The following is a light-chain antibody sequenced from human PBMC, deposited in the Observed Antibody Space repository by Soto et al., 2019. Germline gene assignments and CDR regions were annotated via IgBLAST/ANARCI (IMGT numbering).Light chain of an antibody. CDR3: QHYGTSGDT. CDR2: GAS. CDR1: QSVSGRY. V-gene: IGKV3-20*01. Sequence: EMVLRQSPGTLSLSPGEGATLSCRASQSVSGRYLACYQPKRGQAPRLVIYGASKRAAGIPDRLSGTGSDTDFTLIISRLEADDFAVYYCQHYGTSGDTFGGGTRVEIK. J-gene: IGKJ4*01.